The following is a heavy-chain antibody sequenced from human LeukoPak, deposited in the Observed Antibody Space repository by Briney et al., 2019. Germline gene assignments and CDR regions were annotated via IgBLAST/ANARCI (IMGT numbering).Heavy chain of an antibody. CDR1: GGTFSSYA. CDR3: VYLGYCSGGSCYSGDFDY. D-gene: IGHD2-15*01. CDR2: IIPIFGTA. Sequence: ASVKVSCKASGGTFSSYAISWVRQAPGQGLEWMGGIIPIFGTANYAQKFQGRVTITTDESTSTAYMELSSLRSEDTAVYYCVYLGYCSGGSCYSGDFDYWGQGTLVTVSS. J-gene: IGHJ4*02. V-gene: IGHV1-69*05.